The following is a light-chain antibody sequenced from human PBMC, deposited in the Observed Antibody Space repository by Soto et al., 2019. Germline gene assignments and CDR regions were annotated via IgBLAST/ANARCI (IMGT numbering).Light chain of an antibody. CDR3: AAWDDTLTDYV. Sequence: QLVLTQPPSASGTPGQRVTISCSGSSSNIGSSTVNWYQQLPGTAPKSLIYSNSQRPSGVPDRFSGSKSGTSASLAISGLXSEDEADYYCAAWDDTLTDYVFGTGTKLTVL. V-gene: IGLV1-44*01. J-gene: IGLJ1*01. CDR1: SSNIGSST. CDR2: SNS.